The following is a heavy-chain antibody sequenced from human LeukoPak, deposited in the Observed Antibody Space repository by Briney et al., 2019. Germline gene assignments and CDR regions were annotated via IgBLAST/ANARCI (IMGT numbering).Heavy chain of an antibody. CDR2: VYASGAT. J-gene: IGHJ3*02. Sequence: KPSETLSLTCTVSGGSITNYYWSWIRQPPGEGLEWIGYVYASGATNSNPSLKSRVTISVDTSKNQFSLKLSSVTAADTAVYYCARHGKGVTYFYTPDIWGQGTVVAVSS. V-gene: IGHV4-59*08. D-gene: IGHD2/OR15-2a*01. CDR1: GGSITNYY. CDR3: ARHGKGVTYFYTPDI.